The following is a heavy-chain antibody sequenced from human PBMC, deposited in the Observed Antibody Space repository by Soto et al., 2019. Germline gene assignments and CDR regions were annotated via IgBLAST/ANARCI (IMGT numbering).Heavy chain of an antibody. V-gene: IGHV3-30*18. CDR1: GFTFSSYG. J-gene: IGHJ6*02. CDR2: ISYDGSNK. D-gene: IGHD1-26*01. CDR3: AKDLGSHYYYYGMDV. Sequence: GGSLRLSCAASGFTFSSYGMHWVRQAPGKGLEWVAVISYDGSNKYYADSVKGRFTISRDNSKNTLYLQMNSLRAEDTAVYYCAKDLGSHYYYYGMDVWGQGTTVTVSS.